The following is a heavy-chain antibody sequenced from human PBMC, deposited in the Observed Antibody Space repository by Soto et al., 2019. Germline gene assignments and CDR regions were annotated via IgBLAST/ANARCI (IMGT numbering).Heavy chain of an antibody. D-gene: IGHD3-10*02. V-gene: IGHV2-5*01. CDR2: IYWNDDK. J-gene: IGHJ5*02. CDR1: GFSLSASVAS. CDR3: VHRLDVPGLAFDP. Sequence: SGPTLVNPTQTLSLTCAFSGFSLSASVASVCWIRQPPGKALEWLAHIYWNDDKRYSPSLRSRLTISKDTSKNQVVLTFTNMDPADTGTYYCVHRLDVPGLAFDPWGQGTLVTVSS.